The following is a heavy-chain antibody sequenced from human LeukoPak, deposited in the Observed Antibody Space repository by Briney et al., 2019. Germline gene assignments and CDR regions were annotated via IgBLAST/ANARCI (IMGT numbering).Heavy chain of an antibody. V-gene: IGHV4-31*03. CDR3: AKSDDIVGALDY. CDR2: IDYRGGT. CDR1: GGSISSGAYY. J-gene: IGHJ4*02. D-gene: IGHD1-26*01. Sequence: PSQTLSLTCTVSGGSISSGAYYWSWIRQHPGKGLGWIGYIDYRGGTYYNPSLKSRVTMSLDTSENQFSLKLSSVTAADTAVYYCAKSDDIVGALDYWGQGTLVTVSS.